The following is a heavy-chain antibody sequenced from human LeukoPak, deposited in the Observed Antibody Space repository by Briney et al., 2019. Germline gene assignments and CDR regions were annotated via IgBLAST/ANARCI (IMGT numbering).Heavy chain of an antibody. CDR1: GFTFSDYY. Sequence: GGSLRLSCAASGFTFSDYYMTWIRQAPGKGVERVSYICCSSTNTNYADSVKGRFTISRDNAKNPLYLQMNSLRAEDTALYYCARVNPTSSGFYAYWGQGTLVTVSS. CDR3: ARVNPTSSGFYAY. V-gene: IGHV3-11*06. CDR2: ICCSSTNT. J-gene: IGHJ4*02. D-gene: IGHD3-22*01.